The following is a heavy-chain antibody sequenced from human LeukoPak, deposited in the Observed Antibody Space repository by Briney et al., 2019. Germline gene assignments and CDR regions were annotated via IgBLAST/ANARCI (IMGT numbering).Heavy chain of an antibody. D-gene: IGHD3-3*01. V-gene: IGHV4-39*07. CDR3: ARIYDFWSASIYYFDY. Sequence: ASETLSLTCTVSGDSISSSSYYWGWIRQPPGKGLEWIGNIYYSGSTYYNSSLKSRVTISVDTSKNQFSLKLSSVTAADTAVYYCARIYDFWSASIYYFDYWGQGTLVTVSS. J-gene: IGHJ4*02. CDR2: IYYSGST. CDR1: GDSISSSSYY.